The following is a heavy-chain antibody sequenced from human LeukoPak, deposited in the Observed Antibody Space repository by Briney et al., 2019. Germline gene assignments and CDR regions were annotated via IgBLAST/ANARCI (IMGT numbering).Heavy chain of an antibody. Sequence: GGSLRLSCAASGFTFSSYAMHWVRQAPGKGLEWVALMSYHGSNIHYADSVKDRFTISRDNSKNTLYLQMNSLRAEDTAVYYCARGSHRIEYSSSVAFDSWGQGTLVTVSS. D-gene: IGHD6-6*01. CDR1: GFTFSSYA. CDR3: ARGSHRIEYSSSVAFDS. J-gene: IGHJ5*01. CDR2: MSYHGSNI. V-gene: IGHV3-30*04.